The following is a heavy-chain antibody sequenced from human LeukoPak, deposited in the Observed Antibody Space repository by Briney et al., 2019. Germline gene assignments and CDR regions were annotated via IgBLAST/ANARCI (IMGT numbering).Heavy chain of an antibody. J-gene: IGHJ5*02. CDR3: ARERLQQLVPYNWFDP. CDR1: GFTSISYW. V-gene: IGHV3-7*01. D-gene: IGHD6-13*01. Sequence: PGGSLRLSCEASGFTSISYWMSWVRQAPGKGLEWVANIKQDGSEKYYVDSVKGRFTISRDNAKNSLYLQMNSLRAEDTAVYYCARERLQQLVPYNWFDPWGQGTLVTVSS. CDR2: IKQDGSEK.